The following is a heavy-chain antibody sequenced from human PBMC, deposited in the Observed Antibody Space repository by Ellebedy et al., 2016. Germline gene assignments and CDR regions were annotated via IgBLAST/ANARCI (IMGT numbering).Heavy chain of an antibody. J-gene: IGHJ3*02. V-gene: IGHV4-59*02. CDR1: GGSVSSDY. D-gene: IGHD2-15*01. CDR3: AIYCSGGSCHRGAFDI. CDR2: VFHTGTT. Sequence: SETLSLTCNVSGGSVSSDYWNWIRRPPGKGLEWIGYVFHTGTTNYNPSLKSRVTMSVDTSKSQFSLRLTSVTAADTAVYYCAIYCSGGSCHRGAFDIWGQGTMVTVSS.